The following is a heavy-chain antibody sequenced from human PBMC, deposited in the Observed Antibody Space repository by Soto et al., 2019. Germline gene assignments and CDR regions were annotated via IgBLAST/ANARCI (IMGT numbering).Heavy chain of an antibody. CDR1: GFTFSSYA. V-gene: IGHV3-30-3*01. D-gene: IGHD3-10*01. CDR2: ISYDGSNK. Sequence: GGSLRLSCAASGFTFSSYAMHWVRQAPGKGLEWVAVISYDGSNKYYADSVKGRFTISRDNSKNTLHLQMNSLRAEDTAVYYCARARGDVWGQGTTVTVYS. CDR3: ARARGDV. J-gene: IGHJ6*02.